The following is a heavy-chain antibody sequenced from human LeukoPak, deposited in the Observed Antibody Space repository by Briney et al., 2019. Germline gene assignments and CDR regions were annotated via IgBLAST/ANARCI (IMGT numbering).Heavy chain of an antibody. V-gene: IGHV3-23*01. CDR2: ISGSGGST. CDR3: AKDPQYQLPNDWFDP. J-gene: IGHJ5*02. Sequence: GGSLRLSCAASGFTFSSYAMSWVRQAPGKGLEWGSAISGSGGSTYYADSVKSRFTIPRDNSKNTLYLQMNSLRAEDTAVYYCAKDPQYQLPNDWFDPWGQGTLVTVSS. D-gene: IGHD2-2*01. CDR1: GFTFSSYA.